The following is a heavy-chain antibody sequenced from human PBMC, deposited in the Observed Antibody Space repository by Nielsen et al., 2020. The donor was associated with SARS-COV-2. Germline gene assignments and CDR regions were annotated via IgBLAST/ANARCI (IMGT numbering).Heavy chain of an antibody. D-gene: IGHD4-17*01. V-gene: IGHV4-39*01. CDR2: IHYSGGT. CDR1: GGSISSNNHY. Sequence: SETLSLTCTVSGGSISSNNHYWGWIRQPPGKGLEWIGSIHYSGGTYYNPSLRSRVTISVDTSKNQFSLKLSSVTAADTAVYYCAAYDYAEPFEYWGQGTLVTVSA. CDR3: AAYDYAEPFEY. J-gene: IGHJ4*02.